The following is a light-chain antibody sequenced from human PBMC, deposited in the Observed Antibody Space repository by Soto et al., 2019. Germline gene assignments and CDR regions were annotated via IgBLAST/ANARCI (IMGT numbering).Light chain of an antibody. CDR1: QDITND. V-gene: IGKV1-33*01. CDR3: QQFDNLPLT. CDR2: NAS. Sequence: DLQMTQSPSSLSASVGDRVTITCQASQDITNDLNWYQQKPGKAPKILIYNASVLKAGVPSRFSGGGSGTHFTLTITSLQAEDVATYYCQQFDNLPLTFGGGTNLEIK. J-gene: IGKJ4*01.